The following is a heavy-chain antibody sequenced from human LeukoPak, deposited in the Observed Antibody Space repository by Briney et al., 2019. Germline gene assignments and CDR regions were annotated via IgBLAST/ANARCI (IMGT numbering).Heavy chain of an antibody. Sequence: AGGSLRLSCAASGFTFSSYWMNWARQAPGKGLEWVASINHNGNVNYYVDSVKGRFTISRDNAKNSLYLQMNRLRAEDTAVYFCAREAEEAFDYWGQGTLVTVSS. V-gene: IGHV3-7*01. CDR3: AREAEEAFDY. J-gene: IGHJ4*02. CDR2: INHNGNVN. CDR1: GFTFSSYW.